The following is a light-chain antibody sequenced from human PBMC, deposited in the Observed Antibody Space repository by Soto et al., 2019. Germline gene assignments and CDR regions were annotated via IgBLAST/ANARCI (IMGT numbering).Light chain of an antibody. CDR2: EVN. Sequence: QPVLSQPAALSGSPVQSITICCPGTIRDICAYAYVSWFQQHPGKAPKLMISEVNNRTSGVSNPFYGSKSGNTAYLTISGPQLEAEADYFCSSFPTTSPHVFGTGLKVTAL. CDR3: SSFPTTSPHV. CDR1: IRDICAYAY. J-gene: IGLJ1*01. V-gene: IGLV2-14*01.